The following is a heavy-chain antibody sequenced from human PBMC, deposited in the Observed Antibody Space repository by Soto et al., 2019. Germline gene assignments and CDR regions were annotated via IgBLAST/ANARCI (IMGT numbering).Heavy chain of an antibody. CDR1: GYSFTNYW. Sequence: PGESLKISCKVFGYSFTNYWIDWVRQMPGKGLEWMGIIYPGDSGTRYSPSFHGQVTMSVDKSISTAYPHWSSLRAEDTAVYYCAKDPRRRRRLETPFGGLDYFDYWGQGTLVTVSS. V-gene: IGHV5-51*01. J-gene: IGHJ4*02. CDR2: IYPGDSGT. D-gene: IGHD2-15*01. CDR3: AKDPRRRRRLETPFGGLDYFDY.